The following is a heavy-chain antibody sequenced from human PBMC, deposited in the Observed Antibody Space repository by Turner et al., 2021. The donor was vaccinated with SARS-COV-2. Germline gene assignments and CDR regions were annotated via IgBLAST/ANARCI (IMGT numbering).Heavy chain of an antibody. CDR1: GFTFSSHG. Sequence: VQLVESGGGLVQPGSSLRLSCAASGFTFSSHGMHWVRQDPGKGLEWVAVIWYDGSNKYYADSVKGRFTISRDNSKNTLYLQMNSLRAEDTAVYYCARAVAGEWDLDYWGQGTLVTVSS. V-gene: IGHV3-33*01. CDR2: IWYDGSNK. J-gene: IGHJ4*02. CDR3: ARAVAGEWDLDY. D-gene: IGHD6-19*01.